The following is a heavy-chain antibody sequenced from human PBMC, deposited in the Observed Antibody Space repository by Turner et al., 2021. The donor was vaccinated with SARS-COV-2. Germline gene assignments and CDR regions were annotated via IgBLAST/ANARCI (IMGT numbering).Heavy chain of an antibody. D-gene: IGHD2-8*01. CDR2: IYASEYT. CDR3: ARDLGRHCTSTTCHRWEDNGMDV. CDR1: GASISSYF. Sequence: QVQLQESGPGLVQSSETLSLTCTVSGASISSYFWTWIRQSPGMGLEWIGYIYASEYTDYHPSLNSRATISVDWSKNQFSLSLRSVTAADSAVYYCARDLGRHCTSTTCHRWEDNGMDVWGQGATVTVS. V-gene: IGHV4-4*08. J-gene: IGHJ6*02.